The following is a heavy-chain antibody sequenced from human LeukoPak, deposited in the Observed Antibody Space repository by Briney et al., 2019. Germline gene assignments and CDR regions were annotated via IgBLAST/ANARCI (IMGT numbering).Heavy chain of an antibody. V-gene: IGHV3-21*01. CDR3: AREPFWSGYYSNLHFDY. CDR2: ISSSSKYI. CDR1: GFTFSNYA. J-gene: IGHJ4*02. D-gene: IGHD3-3*01. Sequence: PGGSLRLSCAASGFTFSNYAMSWVRQAPGKGLEWVSSISSSSKYIYYADSVKGRFTVSRDNAKNSLYLQMNSLRAEDTAMYYCAREPFWSGYYSNLHFDYWGQGTLVTVSS.